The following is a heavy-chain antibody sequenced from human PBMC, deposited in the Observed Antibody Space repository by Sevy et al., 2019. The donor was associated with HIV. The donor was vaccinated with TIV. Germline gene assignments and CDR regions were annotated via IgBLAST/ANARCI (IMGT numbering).Heavy chain of an antibody. J-gene: IGHJ3*02. V-gene: IGHV4-39*01. CDR2: IYSYGET. D-gene: IGHD6-13*01. Sequence: SETLSLTCTVSGASIRDSSYYWAWIRQPPGKGLEWIGNIYSYGETYYNSSLKSRVTISVDTSKNQFSLSLTSVTAADTAIYFCARSMEQQLDAFDIWGQGTMVTVSS. CDR3: ARSMEQQLDAFDI. CDR1: GASIRDSSYY.